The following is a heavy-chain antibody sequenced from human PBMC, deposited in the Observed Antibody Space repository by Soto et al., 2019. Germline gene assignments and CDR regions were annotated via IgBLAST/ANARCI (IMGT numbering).Heavy chain of an antibody. D-gene: IGHD6-6*01. CDR3: ARASSSSSAADY. J-gene: IGHJ4*02. CDR2: IYDSESA. V-gene: IGHV4-31*01. CDR1: GESISSGGYY. Sequence: QVQLQESGPGLVKASQTLSLICSVSGESISSGGYYWSWIRHPPGKGLEWIGYIYDSESAYYNPSPKSLVTISMDTSKNHSAMKLSSVTAADTAVYYCARASSSSSAADYWGQGTLITASS.